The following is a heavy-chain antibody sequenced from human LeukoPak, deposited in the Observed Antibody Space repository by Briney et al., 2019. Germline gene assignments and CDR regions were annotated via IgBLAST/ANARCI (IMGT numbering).Heavy chain of an antibody. J-gene: IGHJ6*02. CDR2: ISYDGNYK. Sequence: GGSLRLSCAASGFTFSSTGMHWVRQAPGKGLEWVADISYDGNYKYYADSVKGRFTISRDNSKNTLYLQMNSPRPEDTAVYYCAKSNSYSSSWYYGLDVWGQGTTVTVSS. D-gene: IGHD6-13*01. CDR3: AKSNSYSSSWYYGLDV. V-gene: IGHV3-30*18. CDR1: GFTFSSTG.